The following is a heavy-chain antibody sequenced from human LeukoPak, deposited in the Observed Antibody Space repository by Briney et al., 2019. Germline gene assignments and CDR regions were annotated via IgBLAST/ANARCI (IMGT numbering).Heavy chain of an antibody. Sequence: GGSLRLSCAASGFSFSGSWMSWVRQAPGKGLEWVAHIKPDESEKFYMDSVKGRFTVSRDNAKSLVFLLMNSLRAEDTAVYYCARARSYSFDIWGQGTMATVSS. CDR2: IKPDESEK. D-gene: IGHD5-12*01. CDR3: ARARSYSFDI. CDR1: GFSFSGSW. V-gene: IGHV3-7*01. J-gene: IGHJ3*02.